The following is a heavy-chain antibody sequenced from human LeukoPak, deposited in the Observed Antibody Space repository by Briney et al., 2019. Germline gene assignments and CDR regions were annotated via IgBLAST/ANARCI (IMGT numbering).Heavy chain of an antibody. D-gene: IGHD2-2*01. CDR3: ARDVVVAVPAAISGRPEDKEYYYYGMDV. CDR1: GYTFTGYY. V-gene: IGHV1-2*02. Sequence: ASVKVSCKASGYTFTGYYMHWVRQAPGQGLEWMGWINPNSGGTNYAQKFQGRVTMTRDTSISTAYMELSRLRSDDTAVYYCARDVVVAVPAAISGRPEDKEYYYYGMDVWGQGTTVTVSS. CDR2: INPNSGGT. J-gene: IGHJ6*02.